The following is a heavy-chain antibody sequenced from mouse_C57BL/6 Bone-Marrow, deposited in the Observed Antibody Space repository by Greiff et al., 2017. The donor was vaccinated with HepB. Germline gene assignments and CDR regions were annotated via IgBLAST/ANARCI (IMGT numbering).Heavy chain of an antibody. CDR3: ARSGDYYGKRRYFDV. Sequence: VQLQQSGAELVRPGTSVKVSCKASGYAFTNYLIEWVKQRPGQGLEWIGVINPGSGGTNYSEKFKGKATLTADKSSSTAYMQLSSLTSEDSAVYFCARSGDYYGKRRYFDVWGTGTTVTVSS. CDR1: GYAFTNYL. V-gene: IGHV1-54*01. CDR2: INPGSGGT. D-gene: IGHD1-1*01. J-gene: IGHJ1*03.